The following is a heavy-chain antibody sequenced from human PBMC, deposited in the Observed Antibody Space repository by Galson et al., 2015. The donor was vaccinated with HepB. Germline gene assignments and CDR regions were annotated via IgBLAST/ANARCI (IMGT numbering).Heavy chain of an antibody. V-gene: IGHV3-23*01. CDR3: SRGMGGESCHELEY. Sequence: SLRLSCAASGFTFNTYAMTWVRQAPGKGLEWISCITGNGGATLYPDSVKGRFTVSRGSAKSTVYLQMDSLRAEDTAVYFCSRGMGGESCHELEYWGQGALVTASS. CDR2: ITGNGGAT. CDR1: GFTFNTYA. J-gene: IGHJ4*02. D-gene: IGHD1-26*01.